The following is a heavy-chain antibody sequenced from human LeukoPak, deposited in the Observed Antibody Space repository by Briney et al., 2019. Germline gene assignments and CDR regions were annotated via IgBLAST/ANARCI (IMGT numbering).Heavy chain of an antibody. Sequence: PGGSLRLSCAASGFTVSSNYMSWVRQAPGKGLEWVSLIYSGGSTYYADSVEGRFTISRDNSKNTLYLQMNSLRAEDTAVYYCARWLPRFDYRGQGTLVTVSS. CDR1: GFTVSSNY. CDR3: ARWLPRFDY. J-gene: IGHJ4*02. CDR2: IYSGGST. D-gene: IGHD5-12*01. V-gene: IGHV3-66*01.